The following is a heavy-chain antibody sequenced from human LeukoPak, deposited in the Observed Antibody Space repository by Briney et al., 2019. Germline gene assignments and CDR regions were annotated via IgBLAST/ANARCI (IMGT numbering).Heavy chain of an antibody. CDR2: IWYDGSNE. Sequence: PGGSLRLSCAASGFTFSSYGMHWVRQAPGKGLEWVAVIWYDGSNEYYADSVKGRFTISRDNSKNTLYLQMSSLRAEDTAVYYCARDSGDSITFPDYWGQGTLVTVSS. J-gene: IGHJ4*02. CDR1: GFTFSSYG. CDR3: ARDSGDSITFPDY. D-gene: IGHD3-16*01. V-gene: IGHV3-33*01.